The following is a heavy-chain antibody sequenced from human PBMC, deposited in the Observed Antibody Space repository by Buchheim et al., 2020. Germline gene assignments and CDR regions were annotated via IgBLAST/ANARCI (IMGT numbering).Heavy chain of an antibody. CDR3: ASRQYFGY. Sequence: QVQLVESGGGVVQPGRSLRLSCAASGFTFSSYHMHWVRQAPGKGLEWVAVISYDGSDKYYADSVKGRFTISRDNSKDTLYLQMNSLRAEDTAMYYCASRQYFGYWGPGTL. J-gene: IGHJ4*02. V-gene: IGHV3-30*04. CDR1: GFTFSSYH. CDR2: ISYDGSDK.